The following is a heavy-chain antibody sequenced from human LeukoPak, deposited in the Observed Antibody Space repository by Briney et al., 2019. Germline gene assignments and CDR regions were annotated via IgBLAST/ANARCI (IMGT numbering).Heavy chain of an antibody. V-gene: IGHV3-30*18. CDR1: GFTFSSYG. CDR2: ISYDGSNK. J-gene: IGHJ4*02. Sequence: PGGSLRLSCAASGFTFSSYGMHWVRQAPGKGLEWVAVISYDGSNKYYADSVKGRFTISRDNSKNTLYLQMNSLRAEDTAVYYCAKESTVGYYFDYWGQGTLVTVSS. D-gene: IGHD3-16*01. CDR3: AKESTVGYYFDY.